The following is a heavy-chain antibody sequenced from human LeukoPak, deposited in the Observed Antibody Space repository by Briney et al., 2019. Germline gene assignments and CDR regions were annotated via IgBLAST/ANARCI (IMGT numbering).Heavy chain of an antibody. CDR1: GFTFDDYA. J-gene: IGHJ4*02. CDR3: AKDDAWLRFGE. CDR2: ISPRGDIT. Sequence: GRSLRLSCAVSGFTFDDYAMHWVRQVPGKGLEWVSGISPRGDITYYADSVKGRFTISRDNSKNTLFLEVISLTAEDTAVYYCAKDDAWLRFGEWSQGTLVAVSS. D-gene: IGHD3-10*01. V-gene: IGHV3-23*01.